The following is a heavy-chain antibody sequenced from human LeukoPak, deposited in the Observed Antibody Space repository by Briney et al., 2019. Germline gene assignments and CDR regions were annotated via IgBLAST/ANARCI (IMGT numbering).Heavy chain of an antibody. Sequence: PGGSLRLSCTVSGFTVSSNYMTWVRQAPGKGLEWVSVIYISGDTYYSDSVKGRFTISRDNAKNSLYLQMNSLRAEDTAVYYCASEHSGNYYRPFDYWGQGTLVTVSS. CDR3: ASEHSGNYYRPFDY. V-gene: IGHV3-53*01. CDR2: IYISGDT. CDR1: GFTVSSNY. D-gene: IGHD1-26*01. J-gene: IGHJ4*02.